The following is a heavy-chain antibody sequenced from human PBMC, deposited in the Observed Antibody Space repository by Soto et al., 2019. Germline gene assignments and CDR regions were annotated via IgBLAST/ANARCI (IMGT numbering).Heavy chain of an antibody. CDR2: IGGSGGTI. CDR1: GFTFTDDY. Sequence: QVQLVESGGGLVKPGGSLRLSCAASGFTFTDDYMTWVRQAPGKGLEWISYIGGSGGTIYYADSVKGRFTISRDNAKTSLYLQMNTLRAEDSALYYCARGYSAIEYWGQGTPVTVSS. D-gene: IGHD2-21*01. V-gene: IGHV3-11*01. CDR3: ARGYSAIEY. J-gene: IGHJ4*02.